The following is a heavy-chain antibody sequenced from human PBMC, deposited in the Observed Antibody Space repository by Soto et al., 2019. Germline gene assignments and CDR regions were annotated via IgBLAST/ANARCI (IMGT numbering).Heavy chain of an antibody. D-gene: IGHD2-15*01. CDR2: ISYDGSNK. V-gene: IGHV3-30-3*01. CDR1: GFTFSSYA. Sequence: QVQLVESGGGVVQPGRSLRLSCAASGFTFSSYAMHWVRQAPGKGLEWVAVISYDGSNKYYADSVKGRFTISRDNSKNTLYLQMNSLRAVDSAVYYCALVVAARWGQRTLV. CDR3: ALVVAAR. J-gene: IGHJ4*02.